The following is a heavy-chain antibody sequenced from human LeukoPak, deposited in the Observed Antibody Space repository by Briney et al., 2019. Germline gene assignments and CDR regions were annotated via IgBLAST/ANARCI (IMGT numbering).Heavy chain of an antibody. CDR1: GYSFTSYW. CDR3: ARSSDSSGFYDYFDY. J-gene: IGHJ4*02. CDR2: IYPGDSDT. D-gene: IGHD3-22*01. V-gene: IGHV5-51*01. Sequence: GESLKISCEGSGYSFTSYWIGWVRQMPGKGLEWVAIIYPGDSDTIYSPSFQGQVTISADSSISTAYLQWSSLKASDTAMYYCARSSDSSGFYDYFDYWGQGTLVTVSS.